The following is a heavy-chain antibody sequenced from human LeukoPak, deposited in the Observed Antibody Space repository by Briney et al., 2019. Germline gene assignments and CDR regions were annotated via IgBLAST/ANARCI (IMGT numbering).Heavy chain of an antibody. V-gene: IGHV3-23*01. CDR3: AKVGRYGDWYYFDY. D-gene: IGHD4-17*01. CDR1: AFTFSTYG. J-gene: IGHJ4*02. CDR2: ISGSGSST. Sequence: GGSLRLSCAASAFTFSTYGMSWVRQAPGKGLEWVSAISGSGSSTYYADSVKGRFTVSRDNSKNTLYLQMNSLRAEDTAVYYCAKVGRYGDWYYFDYWGQGTRVTVSS.